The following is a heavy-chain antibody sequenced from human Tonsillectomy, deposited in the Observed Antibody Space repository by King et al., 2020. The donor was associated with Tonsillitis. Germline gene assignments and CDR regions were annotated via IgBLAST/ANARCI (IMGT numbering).Heavy chain of an antibody. D-gene: IGHD4-17*01. J-gene: IGHJ6*03. Sequence: QLQESGPGLVKPSETLSLTCTVSGGSISSYYWSWIRQPPGKGLEWIGYIYDSGSTNYNPSLKSRVTISVDTSKNQFSLKLSSVTAADTAVYYCARNYGDYDYYYYYYMDVWGKGTTVTVSS. CDR2: IYDSGST. V-gene: IGHV4-59*01. CDR3: ARNYGDYDYYYYYYMDV. CDR1: GGSISSYY.